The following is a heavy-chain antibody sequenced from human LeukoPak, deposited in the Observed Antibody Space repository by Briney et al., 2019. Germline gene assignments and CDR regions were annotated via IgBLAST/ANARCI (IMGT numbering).Heavy chain of an antibody. CDR2: ISSTGVI. Sequence: PGGSLRLSCAASGFSFSDYPMNWVRQTPGKGLEWVSYISSTGVIYYADSVRGRFSISRDNAMNSVYMQMNSLRAEDTALYYCARDHNWGFDYWGRGTLVTVSS. J-gene: IGHJ4*02. D-gene: IGHD7-27*01. CDR1: GFSFSDYP. V-gene: IGHV3-69-1*01. CDR3: ARDHNWGFDY.